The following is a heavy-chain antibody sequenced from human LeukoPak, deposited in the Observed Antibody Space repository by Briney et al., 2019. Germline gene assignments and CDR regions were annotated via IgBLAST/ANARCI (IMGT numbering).Heavy chain of an antibody. CDR1: GFTFSSYA. Sequence: GGSLRLSCAASGFTFSSYAMSGVRQAPGKGLEWVSGISVSGGSTNYADSVKGRFTISRDNSKNTLYLQMNSLRAEDTAVYYCAKSNYFDSGGYYFFDYWGQGTLVTVSS. CDR2: ISVSGGST. D-gene: IGHD3-22*01. CDR3: AKSNYFDSGGYYFFDY. J-gene: IGHJ4*02. V-gene: IGHV3-23*01.